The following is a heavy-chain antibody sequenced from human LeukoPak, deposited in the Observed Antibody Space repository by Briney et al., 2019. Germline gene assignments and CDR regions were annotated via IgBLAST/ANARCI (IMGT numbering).Heavy chain of an antibody. Sequence: SQTVSLTCAVSGGSISSGGYSWSWIRQPPGKGLEWIGYIYHSGSTYYNPSLKSRVTISVDRSKNQFSLKLSSVTAADTAVYYCARGKRRWFDPWGQGTLVTVSS. CDR3: ARGKRRWFDP. D-gene: IGHD5-24*01. CDR1: GGSISSGGYS. J-gene: IGHJ5*02. CDR2: IYHSGST. V-gene: IGHV4-30-2*01.